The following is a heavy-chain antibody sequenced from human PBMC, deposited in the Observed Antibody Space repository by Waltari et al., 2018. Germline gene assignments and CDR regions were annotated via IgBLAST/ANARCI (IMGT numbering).Heavy chain of an antibody. Sequence: VQLLESGSALVPPVVSLRLSCSPSGFAFRNPAMPCIRQSPGKGIEGVTEIGSHNTGTDDADSVAGRFTIDRDDSQKTLIVQMNRLGIEDTAVYYCATFSWRVGGRSALFDNWGQGARVTVSS. CDR2: IGSHNTGT. V-gene: IGHV3-23*03. D-gene: IGHD3-16*01. CDR1: GFAFRNPA. CDR3: ATFSWRVGGRSALFDN. J-gene: IGHJ4*02.